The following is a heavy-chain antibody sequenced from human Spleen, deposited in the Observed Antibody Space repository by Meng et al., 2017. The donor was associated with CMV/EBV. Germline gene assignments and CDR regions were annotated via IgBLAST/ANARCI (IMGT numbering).Heavy chain of an antibody. Sequence: GGSLRLSCAASGFTFSDYYMSWIRQAPGKGLEWVSYISTTSSYIYYADSLKGRFTISRDNGKNTLYLQISSLRVEDTAVYYCAGFGVTITNGLDVWGQGTTVTVSS. CDR1: GFTFSDYY. V-gene: IGHV3-11*06. D-gene: IGHD3-3*01. CDR3: AGFGVTITNGLDV. J-gene: IGHJ6*02. CDR2: ISTTSSYI.